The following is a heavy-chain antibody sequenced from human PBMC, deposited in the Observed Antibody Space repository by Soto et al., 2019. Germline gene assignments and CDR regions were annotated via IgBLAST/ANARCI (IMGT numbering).Heavy chain of an antibody. V-gene: IGHV3-23*01. Sequence: GGSLRLSCAASGFTFSSYAMSWGRQAPGKGLKWVSAISGSGGSTYYAESVKGRFTISRDNSKNTLYLQMNSLRAEDTDVYYCAKDRGVSPNIYCGGDCYFDYWGQGTLVTVSS. CDR1: GFTFSSYA. J-gene: IGHJ4*02. CDR3: AKDRGVSPNIYCGGDCYFDY. D-gene: IGHD2-21*02. CDR2: ISGSGGST.